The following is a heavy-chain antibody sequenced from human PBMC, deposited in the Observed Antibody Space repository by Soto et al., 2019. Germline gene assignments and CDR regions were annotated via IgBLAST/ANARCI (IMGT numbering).Heavy chain of an antibody. Sequence: GGSLRLSCAASGFTFSSYWMHWVRQAPGKGLVWVSRINSDGSSTSYADSVKGRFTISRDNAKNTLYLQMNSLRAEDTAVYYCARKGPGGLQFDYWGQGTLVTVSS. CDR2: INSDGSST. CDR3: ARKGPGGLQFDY. V-gene: IGHV3-74*01. D-gene: IGHD1-26*01. J-gene: IGHJ4*02. CDR1: GFTFSSYW.